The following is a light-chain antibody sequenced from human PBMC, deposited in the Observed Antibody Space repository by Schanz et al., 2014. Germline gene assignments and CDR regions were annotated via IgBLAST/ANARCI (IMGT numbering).Light chain of an antibody. CDR3: CSYAGFSQV. J-gene: IGLJ3*02. V-gene: IGLV2-23*01. Sequence: QSALTQPASVSGSPGQSITISCTGTSSDVGSYNLVSWYQQHPGKAPKLMIYEGSKRPSGVSNRFSGSKSGNTASLTISGLQAEDEADYYCCSYAGFSQVFGGGTKLTVL. CDR2: EGS. CDR1: SSDVGSYNL.